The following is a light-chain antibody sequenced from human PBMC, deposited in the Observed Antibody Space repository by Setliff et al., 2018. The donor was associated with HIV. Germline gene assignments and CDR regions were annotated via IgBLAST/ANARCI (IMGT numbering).Light chain of an antibody. V-gene: IGLV1-40*01. CDR2: GNS. CDR3: QSYDSSLSGSYV. Sequence: QSVLTQPPSVSGAPGQRVTFSCTGSSSNIGAGYDVHWYQQLPGTAPKLLIYGNSNRPSGVPDRFSGSKSGTSASLATTGLQAEDEADYYCQSYDSSLSGSYVFGTGTKVTVL. CDR1: SSNIGAGYD. J-gene: IGLJ1*01.